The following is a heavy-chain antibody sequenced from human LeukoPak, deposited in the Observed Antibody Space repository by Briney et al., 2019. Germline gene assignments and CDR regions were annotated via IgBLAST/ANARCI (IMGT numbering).Heavy chain of an antibody. D-gene: IGHD5-18*01. CDR3: TRDLGVDTTMIFFDY. Sequence: ASVKVSCKASGYTFTSFGISWVRQAPGQGLEWMGWISAYNGNSNYAQNLQGRVTMTADTSTSTAYLELRSLRSDDTAVYYCTRDLGVDTTMIFFDYWGQGTLVTVSS. CDR2: ISAYNGNS. CDR1: GYTFTSFG. V-gene: IGHV1-18*04. J-gene: IGHJ4*02.